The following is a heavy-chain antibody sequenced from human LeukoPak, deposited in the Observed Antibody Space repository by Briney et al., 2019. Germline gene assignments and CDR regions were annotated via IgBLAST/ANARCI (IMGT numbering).Heavy chain of an antibody. J-gene: IGHJ4*02. V-gene: IGHV3-30*18. CDR2: ISYDGSNK. CDR1: GFTFSSYG. D-gene: IGHD2-2*01. Sequence: GRSLRLSCAASGFTFSSYGMHWVRQAPGKGLEWVAVISYDGSNKYYADSVKGRFTISRDNSMNMLYLQMSSLRAEDTAVYYCAKGDSTSCCRGEVYWGQGTLVTVSS. CDR3: AKGDSTSCCRGEVY.